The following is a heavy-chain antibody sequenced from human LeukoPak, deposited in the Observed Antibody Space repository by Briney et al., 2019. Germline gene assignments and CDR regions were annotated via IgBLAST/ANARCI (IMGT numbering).Heavy chain of an antibody. Sequence: GGSLRLSCTASGFTLSNYGMHWVRQAPGEGLEWLALIRNDGYRKHYADSVKGRFTISRDIFKNTLYLQMNNLRPEDTAVYYCAKDVSGLAYWGQGTLLTVSS. D-gene: IGHD3-3*01. J-gene: IGHJ4*02. CDR1: GFTLSNYG. CDR3: AKDVSGLAY. V-gene: IGHV3-30*02. CDR2: IRNDGYRK.